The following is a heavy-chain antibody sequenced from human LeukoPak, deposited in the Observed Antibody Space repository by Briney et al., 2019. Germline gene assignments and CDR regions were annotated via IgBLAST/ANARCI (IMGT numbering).Heavy chain of an antibody. Sequence: SETLSLTCAVYGGSFSGYYWSWIRQPPGKGLEWIGEINHSGSTNYNPSLKSRVTISVDTSKNQFSLKLSPVTAADTAVYYCARSAIVVVPAANYWFDPWGQGTLVTVSS. J-gene: IGHJ5*02. CDR2: INHSGST. D-gene: IGHD2-2*01. CDR1: GGSFSGYY. V-gene: IGHV4-34*01. CDR3: ARSAIVVVPAANYWFDP.